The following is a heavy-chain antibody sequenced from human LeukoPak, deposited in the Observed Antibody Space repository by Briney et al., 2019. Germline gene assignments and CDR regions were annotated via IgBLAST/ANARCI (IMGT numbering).Heavy chain of an antibody. CDR1: NYPITSDYY. D-gene: IGHD3-16*01. J-gene: IGHJ6*03. CDR3: ARAGFGTAYNRFYYYMDV. V-gene: IGHV4-38-2*01. Sequence: SETLSLTCEVSNYPITSDYYWVWIRRPPGQGLEWIGQIFHSGIAHYNPSLKSRVTMSVDTSRSQFSVNLNSVTAADTAVYYCARAGFGTAYNRFYYYMDVWGKGTTVTVSS. CDR2: IFHSGIA.